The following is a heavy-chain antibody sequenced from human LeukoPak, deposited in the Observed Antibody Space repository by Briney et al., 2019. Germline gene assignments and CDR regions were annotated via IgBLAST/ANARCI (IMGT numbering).Heavy chain of an antibody. J-gene: IGHJ3*02. Sequence: GGSLRPSCAASGFTFSSYWMNWVRQAPGKGLVWVSRINSDGSSTRYADSVKGRFTISRDNAKNTLFLQMNSLRAEDTAVYYCARDLNSDAFDIWGQGTMVTVSS. CDR1: GFTFSSYW. V-gene: IGHV3-74*01. CDR2: INSDGSST. D-gene: IGHD1-1*01. CDR3: ARDLNSDAFDI.